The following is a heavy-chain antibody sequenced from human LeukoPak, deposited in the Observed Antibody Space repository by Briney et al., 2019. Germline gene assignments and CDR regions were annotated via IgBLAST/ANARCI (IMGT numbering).Heavy chain of an antibody. CDR2: IKSKTDGGTT. V-gene: IGHV3-15*01. D-gene: IGHD3-22*01. CDR1: GFTFSDYY. Sequence: GGSLRLSCAASGFTFSDYYMSWIRQAPGKGLEWVGRIKSKTDGGTTDYAAPVKGRFTISRDDSKNTLYLQMNSLKTEDTAVYYCTSLPLAFTYYYDSSGFPYWGQGTLVTVSS. J-gene: IGHJ4*02. CDR3: TSLPLAFTYYYDSSGFPY.